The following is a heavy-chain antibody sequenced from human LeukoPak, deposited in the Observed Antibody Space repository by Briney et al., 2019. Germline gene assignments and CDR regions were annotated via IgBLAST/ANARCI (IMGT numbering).Heavy chain of an antibody. CDR3: ARSSCSSTSCRYYYYYYMDV. CDR2: INPNSGGT. V-gene: IGHV1-2*02. CDR1: GYTFTGYY. J-gene: IGHJ6*03. D-gene: IGHD2-2*01. Sequence: ASVKVSCKASGYTFTGYYMHWVRQAPGQGLEWMGWINPNSGGTNYAQKFQGRVTMTRDTSIGTAYMELSRLRSDDTAVYYCARSSCSSTSCRYYYYYYMDVWGKGTTVTVSS.